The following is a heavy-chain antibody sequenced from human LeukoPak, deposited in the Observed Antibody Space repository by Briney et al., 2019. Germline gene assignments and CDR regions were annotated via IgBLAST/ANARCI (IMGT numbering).Heavy chain of an antibody. J-gene: IGHJ4*02. CDR3: ARGVGGTYYSDY. CDR2: INADGSIT. D-gene: IGHD1-26*01. V-gene: IGHV3-74*01. Sequence: GGSLRLSCAASGFTFSDYWMHWVRQVPGKGLVWVARINADGSITNHADSVKGRFTISRGNAENTLYLQMNSLRAEDTAVYYCARGVGGTYYSDYWGQGTLVTVSS. CDR1: GFTFSDYW.